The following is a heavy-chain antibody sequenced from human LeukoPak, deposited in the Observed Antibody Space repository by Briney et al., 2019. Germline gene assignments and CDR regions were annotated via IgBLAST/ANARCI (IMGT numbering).Heavy chain of an antibody. CDR2: ISYDGSNK. D-gene: IGHD6-13*01. J-gene: IGHJ4*02. Sequence: GGSLRLPCAASGFTFSSYGMHWVRQAPGKGLEWVAVISYDGSNKYYADSVKGRFTISRDNSKNTLYLQMNSLRAEDTAVYYCAKWMGYWSWGQGTLVTVSS. V-gene: IGHV3-30*18. CDR1: GFTFSSYG. CDR3: AKWMGYWS.